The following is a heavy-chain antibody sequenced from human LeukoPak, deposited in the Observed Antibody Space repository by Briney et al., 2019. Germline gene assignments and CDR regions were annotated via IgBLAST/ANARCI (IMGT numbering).Heavy chain of an antibody. CDR3: TRVSVGYDILTGYYIPDAFDI. V-gene: IGHV4-34*01. Sequence: SETLSLTCAVYGGSFSGYYWSWIRQPPGKGLEWIGEINHSGSTNYNPSLKSRVTISVDTSKNQFSLKLSSVTAADTAVYYCTRVSVGYDILTGYYIPDAFDIWGQGTMVTVSS. J-gene: IGHJ3*02. D-gene: IGHD3-9*01. CDR1: GGSFSGYY. CDR2: INHSGST.